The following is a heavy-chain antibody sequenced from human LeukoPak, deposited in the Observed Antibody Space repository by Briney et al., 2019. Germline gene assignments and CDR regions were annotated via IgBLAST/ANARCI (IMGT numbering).Heavy chain of an antibody. Sequence: ASVKVSCKASGYTFTGYYMHWVRQAPGQGLEWMGWINPNSGGTNYAQKFQGRVTMTRDTSISTAYMELSRLRSDDTAVYYCARDWGYYYDSSGYYYYWGQGTLVTVSS. CDR2: INPNSGGT. J-gene: IGHJ4*02. CDR1: GYTFTGYY. D-gene: IGHD3-22*01. CDR3: ARDWGYYYDSSGYYYY. V-gene: IGHV1-2*02.